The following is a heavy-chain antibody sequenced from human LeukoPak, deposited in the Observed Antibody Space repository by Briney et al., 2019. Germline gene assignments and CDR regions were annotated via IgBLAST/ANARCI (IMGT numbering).Heavy chain of an antibody. Sequence: PGGSLRLSCAASGFTFSSYWMHWVRQAPGKGLVWVSRINTDGSSTSYADSVKGRFTISRDNAKNTLYLQMNSLRAEDTAVYYXAKDAXAVXGAFDSWGQGTLVTVSS. CDR1: GFTFSSYW. CDR2: INTDGSST. D-gene: IGHD6-19*01. J-gene: IGHJ4*02. V-gene: IGHV3-74*01. CDR3: AKDAXAVXGAFDS.